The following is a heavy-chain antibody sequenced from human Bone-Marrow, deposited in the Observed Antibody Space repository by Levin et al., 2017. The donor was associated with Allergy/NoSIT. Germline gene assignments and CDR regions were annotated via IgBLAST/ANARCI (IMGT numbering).Heavy chain of an antibody. CDR3: ARVHGGPYYYAMGV. J-gene: IGHJ6*02. D-gene: IGHD2-15*01. CDR1: GESITSGDYY. V-gene: IGHV4-30-4*01. Sequence: SETLSLTCSVSGESITSGDYYWSWIRQSPRKGLEWIAYIYRSGSTYYNPSLKSRATISINTSKNQFFLKLPSLTAADTAVYYCARVHGGPYYYAMGVWGQGTTVTVSS. CDR2: IYRSGST.